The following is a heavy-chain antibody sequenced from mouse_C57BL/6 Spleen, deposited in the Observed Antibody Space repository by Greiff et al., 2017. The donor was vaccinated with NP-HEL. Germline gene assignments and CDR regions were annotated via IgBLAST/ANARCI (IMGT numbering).Heavy chain of an antibody. V-gene: IGHV1-50*01. CDR2: IDPSDGYT. CDR3: ARRGDYDGYWDFEV. CDR1: GYTFTSYW. J-gene: IGHJ1*03. Sequence: QVQLQQPGAELVKPGASVKLSCKASGYTFTSYWMQWVKQRPGQGLEWIGEIDPSDGYTNYNQKFKGKATLTVDTSSSTAYMQLSSLTSEDSAVYYCARRGDYDGYWDFEVWGTGTTVTVSS. D-gene: IGHD2-4*01.